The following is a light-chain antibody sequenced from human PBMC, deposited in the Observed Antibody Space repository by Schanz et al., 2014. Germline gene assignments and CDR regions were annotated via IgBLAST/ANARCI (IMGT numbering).Light chain of an antibody. J-gene: IGLJ3*02. CDR2: DVT. CDR1: SGDIGGYNS. CDR3: CSSAGGFTWV. Sequence: QSALTQPRSVSGSPGQSVTISCTGTSGDIGGYNSVSWHQQHPGKAPKLMIYDVTKRPSGVPDRFSASKSGNTASLTISGLQVEDEADYYCCSSAGGFTWVFGGGTKLTVL. V-gene: IGLV2-11*01.